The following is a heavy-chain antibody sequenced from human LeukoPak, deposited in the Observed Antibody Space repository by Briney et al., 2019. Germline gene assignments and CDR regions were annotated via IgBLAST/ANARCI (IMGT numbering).Heavy chain of an antibody. Sequence: GGSLRLSCVASGLTFHDYAMHWVRQAPGKGLEWVSLISADGGSTFYADSVRGRFSKSRDNSKNSLYLQMNSLRTEDTAMYYCAKESGKFDYWGQGTLVAVSS. CDR2: ISADGGST. J-gene: IGHJ4*02. CDR1: GLTFHDYA. CDR3: AKESGKFDY. V-gene: IGHV3-43*02.